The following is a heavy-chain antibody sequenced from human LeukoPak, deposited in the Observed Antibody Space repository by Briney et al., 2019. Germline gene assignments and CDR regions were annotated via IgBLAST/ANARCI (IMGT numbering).Heavy chain of an antibody. CDR1: GFTFDDYT. Sequence: GGSLRLSCAASGFTFDDYTMHWVRQAPGKGLEWVSLISWDGGSTYYADSVKGRFTISRDNSKNSLYLQMNSLRTEDTALYYCAKSEGSGYAFDNWGQGTLVTVSS. D-gene: IGHD3-22*01. J-gene: IGHJ4*02. CDR2: ISWDGGST. V-gene: IGHV3-43*01. CDR3: AKSEGSGYAFDN.